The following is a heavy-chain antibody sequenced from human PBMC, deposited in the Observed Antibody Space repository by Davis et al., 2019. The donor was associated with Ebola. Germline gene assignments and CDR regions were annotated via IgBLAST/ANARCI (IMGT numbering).Heavy chain of an antibody. J-gene: IGHJ6*04. CDR1: GFMFSNFW. CDR3: AKERGILRFLEWPSRGYQNYGMDV. Sequence: GESLKISCAASGFMFSNFWMSWVRQAPGKGLEWVANIREDGSEEYYVDSVKGRFTISRDNDKKLLYLQMSSLRAEDTAVYYCAKERGILRFLEWPSRGYQNYGMDVWGKGTTVTVSS. CDR2: IREDGSEE. D-gene: IGHD3-3*01. V-gene: IGHV3-7*01.